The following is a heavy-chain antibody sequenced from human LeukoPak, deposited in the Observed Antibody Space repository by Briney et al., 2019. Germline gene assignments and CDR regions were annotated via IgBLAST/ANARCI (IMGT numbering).Heavy chain of an antibody. Sequence: RAPVKVSCKASGGTFSSYTISWVRQAPGQGLEWMGRITPILGIANYAQKFQGRVTITADKSTSTAYMELSSLRSEDTAVYYCARGLSEYCSSTSCYTLNWFDPWGQGTLVTVSS. CDR3: ARGLSEYCSSTSCYTLNWFDP. CDR2: ITPILGIA. V-gene: IGHV1-69*02. CDR1: GGTFSSYT. D-gene: IGHD2-2*02. J-gene: IGHJ5*02.